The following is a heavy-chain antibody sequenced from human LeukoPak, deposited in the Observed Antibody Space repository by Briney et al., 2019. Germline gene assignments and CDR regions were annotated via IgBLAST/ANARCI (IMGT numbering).Heavy chain of an antibody. CDR2: IVVGTGNT. CDR3: ATTEYGDYAFQH. J-gene: IGHJ1*01. CDR1: GYTFTGFA. V-gene: IGHV1-58*01. Sequence: SVKVSCKASGYTFTGFAAQWVRQARGQRLEWIGWIVVGTGNTNYAQQFQERVTITRDMSTSTAYMELSSLRPEDTAVYYCATTEYGDYAFQHWGQGTLVTVSS. D-gene: IGHD4-17*01.